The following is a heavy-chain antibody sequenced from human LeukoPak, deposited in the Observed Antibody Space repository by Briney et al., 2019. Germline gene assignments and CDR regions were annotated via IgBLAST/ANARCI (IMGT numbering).Heavy chain of an antibody. J-gene: IGHJ4*02. CDR2: IYYSGST. D-gene: IGHD4-23*01. CDR3: ARDPGDYGDNPRDIFFDY. V-gene: IGHV4-39*07. CDR1: GGSISSSSYY. Sequence: SETLSLTCTVSGGSISSSSYYWGWIRQPPGKGLEWIGSIYYSGSTYYNPSLKSRVTISVDTSKNQFSLKLSSVTAADTAVYYCARDPGDYGDNPRDIFFDYWGQGTLVTVSS.